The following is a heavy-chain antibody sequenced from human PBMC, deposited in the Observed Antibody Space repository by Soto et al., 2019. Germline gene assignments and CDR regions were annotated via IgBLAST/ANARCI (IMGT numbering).Heavy chain of an antibody. D-gene: IGHD3-10*01. V-gene: IGHV1-8*01. CDR2: MNPNSGNT. Sequence: QVQLVQSGAEVKKPGASVKVSCKASGYTFTSYDINWVRQATGQGLEWMGWMNPNSGNTGYAQKFQGRVTMTRHTSISTGYMELSSLRSEATAVYYCARAHYVDGYWFAPWGQGTLVTVSS. CDR1: GYTFTSYD. J-gene: IGHJ5*02. CDR3: ARAHYVDGYWFAP.